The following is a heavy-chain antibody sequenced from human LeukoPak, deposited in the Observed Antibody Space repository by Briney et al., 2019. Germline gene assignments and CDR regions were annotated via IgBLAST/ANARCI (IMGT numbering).Heavy chain of an antibody. V-gene: IGHV3-30*18. Sequence: PGGSLRLSCAASGFTFSSYGMHWVRQAPGKGLEWVAVISYDGNNKYYGDSVKGRFTISRDNSKNTLYLQMNSLRAEDTAVYYCAKCGVTTPRCYYYNMDVWGQGTTVTVSS. D-gene: IGHD4-17*01. CDR2: ISYDGNNK. CDR1: GFTFSSYG. J-gene: IGHJ6*02. CDR3: AKCGVTTPRCYYYNMDV.